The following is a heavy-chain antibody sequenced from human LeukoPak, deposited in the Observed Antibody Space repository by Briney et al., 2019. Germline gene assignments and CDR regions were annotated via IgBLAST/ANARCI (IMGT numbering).Heavy chain of an antibody. V-gene: IGHV3-74*01. CDR2: INIDESNT. D-gene: IGHD6-19*01. J-gene: IGHJ4*02. Sequence: GGSLRLSCAASGFPFSSYWMHWVRQAPGKGLVWVSLINIDESNTNYADSVKGRFTISRDNAKNTLYLQMDSLRAEDTAVYYCALLAVASDFDYWGQGALVTVSS. CDR3: ALLAVASDFDY. CDR1: GFPFSSYW.